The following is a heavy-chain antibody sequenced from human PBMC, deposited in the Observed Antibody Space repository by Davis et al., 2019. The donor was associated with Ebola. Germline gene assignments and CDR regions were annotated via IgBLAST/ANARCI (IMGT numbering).Heavy chain of an antibody. CDR3: ALELGQGGSTSCYDYYYYGMDV. D-gene: IGHD2-2*01. Sequence: SVKVSCKASGGTFSSYAISWVRQAPGQGLEWMGRIIPILGIANYAQKFQGRVTITADKSTSTAYMELSSLRSEDTAVYYCALELGQGGSTSCYDYYYYGMDVWGQGTTVTVSS. CDR2: IIPILGIA. CDR1: GGTFSSYA. J-gene: IGHJ6*02. V-gene: IGHV1-69*04.